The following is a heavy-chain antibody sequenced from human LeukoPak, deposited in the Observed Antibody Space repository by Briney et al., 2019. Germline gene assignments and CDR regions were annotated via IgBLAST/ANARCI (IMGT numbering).Heavy chain of an antibody. CDR1: GYTFTGCY. D-gene: IGHD1-26*01. Sequence: ASVKVSCKASGYTFTGCYTHWVRQAPGQGLEWMGRINPNSGGTNYAQKFQGRVTMTRDTSISTAYMELSRLRSDDTAVYYCAVIVGATTYDYSRQGTLVTVSS. CDR3: AVIVGATTYDY. CDR2: INPNSGGT. V-gene: IGHV1-2*06. J-gene: IGHJ4*02.